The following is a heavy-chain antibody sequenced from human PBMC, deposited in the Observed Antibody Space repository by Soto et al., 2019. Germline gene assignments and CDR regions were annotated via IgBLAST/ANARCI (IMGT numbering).Heavy chain of an antibody. J-gene: IGHJ4*02. CDR3: AKADSRDRIVATPLCDY. CDR2: ISGSGGST. D-gene: IGHD5-12*01. CDR1: GFTFSSYA. Sequence: GGSLRLSCAASGFTFSSYAMSWVRQAPGKGLEWVSAISGSGGSTYYADSVKGRFTISRDNSKNTLYLQMNSLRAEDTAVYYCAKADSRDRIVATPLCDYWGQGTLVTVS. V-gene: IGHV3-23*01.